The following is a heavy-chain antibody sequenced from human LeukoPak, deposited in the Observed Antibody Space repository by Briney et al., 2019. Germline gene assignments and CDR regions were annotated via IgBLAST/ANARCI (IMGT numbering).Heavy chain of an antibody. CDR3: ARGPNSNWSGLDF. Sequence: GGSLRLSCTASGFSFSGHWMHWARQLPGKGLVWVSRISPTGSTTSYADSVKGRFTVSRDNAKNTLYPQVNNLRAEDTAVYYCARGPNSNWSGLDFWGQGTLLTVSS. J-gene: IGHJ4*02. CDR1: GFSFSGHW. D-gene: IGHD6-6*01. V-gene: IGHV3-74*01. CDR2: ISPTGSTT.